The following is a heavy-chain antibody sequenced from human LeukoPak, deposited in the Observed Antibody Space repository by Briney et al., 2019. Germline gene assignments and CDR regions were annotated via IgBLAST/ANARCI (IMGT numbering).Heavy chain of an antibody. CDR3: ARGLETAMPTGFDY. CDR1: GGSFSGYY. CDR2: INHSGST. Sequence: SETLSLTCAVYGGSFSGYYWSWIRQPPGKGLEWIGKINHSGSTNYNPSLKSRVTISVDTSKNQFSLKLSSVTAADTAVYYCARGLETAMPTGFDYWGQGTLVTVSS. J-gene: IGHJ4*02. D-gene: IGHD5-18*01. V-gene: IGHV4-34*01.